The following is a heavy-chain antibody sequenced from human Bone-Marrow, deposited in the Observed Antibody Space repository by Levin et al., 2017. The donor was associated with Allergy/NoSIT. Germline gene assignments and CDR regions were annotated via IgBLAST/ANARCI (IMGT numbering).Heavy chain of an antibody. Sequence: PSETLSLTCTVSGGSISSGDYYWSWIRQPPGKGLEWIGYIYYSGSTYYNPSLKSRVTISVDTSKNQFSLKLSSVTAADTAVYYCARDDRWCSSTSGRNDEINWGQGTLVTVSS. CDR1: GGSISSGDYY. CDR2: IYYSGST. CDR3: ARDDRWCSSTSGRNDEIN. V-gene: IGHV4-30-4*01. D-gene: IGHD2-2*01. J-gene: IGHJ4*02.